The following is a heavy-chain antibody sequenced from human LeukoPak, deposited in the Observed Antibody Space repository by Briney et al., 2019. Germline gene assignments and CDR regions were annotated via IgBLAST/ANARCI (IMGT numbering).Heavy chain of an antibody. Sequence: GGSLRLSCAASGFTFSSYAMHWVRQAPGKGLEWVAVISYDGSNKYYADAVKGRFTISRDNSKNTLYLQMNSLRAEDTAVYYCVTSVGDLYFFDYWGQGTLVTVSS. CDR2: ISYDGSNK. D-gene: IGHD3-16*01. V-gene: IGHV3-30-3*01. J-gene: IGHJ4*02. CDR1: GFTFSSYA. CDR3: VTSVGDLYFFDY.